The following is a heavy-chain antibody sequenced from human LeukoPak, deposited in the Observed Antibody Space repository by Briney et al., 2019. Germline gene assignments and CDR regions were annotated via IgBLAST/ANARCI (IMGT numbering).Heavy chain of an antibody. CDR1: GFTVNSNY. V-gene: IGHV3-53*01. J-gene: IGHJ4*02. D-gene: IGHD3-3*01. CDR3: AKESGYYHY. CDR2: IYGGGAT. Sequence: PGGSLRLSCAASGFTVNSNYVNWGRHAPGKGLEWVSIIYGGGATSYADSVKGRFTISKDNSKNTVYLKMNSLRAKDTPVYYCAKESGYYHYWGPGTLVTVSS.